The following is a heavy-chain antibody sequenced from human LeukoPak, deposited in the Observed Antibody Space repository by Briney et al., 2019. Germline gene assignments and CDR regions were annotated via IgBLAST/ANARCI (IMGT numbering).Heavy chain of an antibody. J-gene: IGHJ5*02. CDR2: IYTSGST. D-gene: IGHD2-2*01. Sequence: SETLSLTCTVSGGSISSYYWSWIRQPAGKGLEWIGRIYTSGSTNYNPSLKSRVTMSVDTSKNQFSLKLSSVTAADTAVYYCARAPVVPAYNWFDPWGQGTLVTVSS. CDR1: GGSISSYY. CDR3: ARAPVVPAYNWFDP. V-gene: IGHV4-4*07.